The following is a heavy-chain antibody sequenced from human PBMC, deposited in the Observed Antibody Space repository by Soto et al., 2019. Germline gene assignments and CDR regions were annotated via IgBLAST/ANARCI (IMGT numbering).Heavy chain of an antibody. CDR3: AKDLGRRGYDQKNYYYYGMDV. CDR2: ISYDGSNK. D-gene: IGHD5-12*01. Sequence: GGSLRLSCAASGFTFSSYGMHWVRQAPGKGLEWVAVISYDGSNKYYADSVKGRFTISRDNSKNTLYLQMNSLRAEDTAVYYCAKDLGRRGYDQKNYYYYGMDVWGQGTTVTVSS. J-gene: IGHJ6*02. CDR1: GFTFSSYG. V-gene: IGHV3-30*18.